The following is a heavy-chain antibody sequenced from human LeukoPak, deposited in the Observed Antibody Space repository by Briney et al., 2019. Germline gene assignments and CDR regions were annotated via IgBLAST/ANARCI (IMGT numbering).Heavy chain of an antibody. Sequence: ASVKVSCKASGYTFTSYGITWVRQAPGQGPEWMGWISAYNGNTNYAQKLQGRVTMTTDTSTSTAYMELRSLRSDDTAVYYCAKDTYYGSGSYPGYWGQGTLVTVSS. J-gene: IGHJ4*02. CDR3: AKDTYYGSGSYPGY. CDR1: GYTFTSYG. D-gene: IGHD3-10*01. CDR2: ISAYNGNT. V-gene: IGHV1-18*01.